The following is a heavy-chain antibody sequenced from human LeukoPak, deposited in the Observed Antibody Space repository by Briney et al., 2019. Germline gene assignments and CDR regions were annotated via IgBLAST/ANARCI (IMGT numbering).Heavy chain of an antibody. J-gene: IGHJ4*02. CDR2: ISSSSSTI. D-gene: IGHD3-16*02. CDR3: ARDDYVWGSYRPKRFDY. CDR1: GFTFSSYS. Sequence: PGGSLRLSCAASGFTFSSYSMNWVRQAPGKGLEWVSYISSSSSTIYYADSVKGRFTISRDNAKNSLYLQMNSLRAEDTAVYYCARDDYVWGSYRPKRFDYWGQGTLVTVSS. V-gene: IGHV3-48*01.